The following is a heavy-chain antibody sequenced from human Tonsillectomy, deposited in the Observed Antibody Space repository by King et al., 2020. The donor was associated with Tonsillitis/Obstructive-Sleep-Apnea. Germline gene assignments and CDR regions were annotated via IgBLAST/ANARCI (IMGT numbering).Heavy chain of an antibody. CDR2: LDWDDAK. Sequence: TLKESGPALVKPPQTLTLTCTFSGFSLSTSGMCVSWIRQPPGKALEWLARLDWDDAKYYSTSLKTRLTISKATSKNQVVLTMTNKDPVDTATYYCARTLGYCSITSCYWTLWYWGQGTLVTVSS. V-gene: IGHV2-70*11. J-gene: IGHJ4*02. D-gene: IGHD2-2*01. CDR1: GFSLSTSGMC. CDR3: ARTLGYCSITSCYWTLWY.